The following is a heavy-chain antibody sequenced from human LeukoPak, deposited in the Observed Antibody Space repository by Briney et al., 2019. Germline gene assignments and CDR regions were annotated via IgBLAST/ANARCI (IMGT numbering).Heavy chain of an antibody. V-gene: IGHV4-39*07. CDR1: AGSISSSSYY. D-gene: IGHD3-10*01. Sequence: SETLSLTCTVSAGSISSSSYYWGWIRQPPGRGLELIGGIYYSGGTYYHPSLKSPVPKSIDTSQNKFSRTLSSVTTPDKTVYYCARVGYYYGSGSRGWFDPWGQGTLVTVSS. CDR2: IYYSGGT. J-gene: IGHJ5*02. CDR3: ARVGYYYGSGSRGWFDP.